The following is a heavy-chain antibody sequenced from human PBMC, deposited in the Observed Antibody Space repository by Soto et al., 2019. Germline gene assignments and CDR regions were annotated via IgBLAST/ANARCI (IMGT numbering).Heavy chain of an antibody. D-gene: IGHD3-10*01. J-gene: IGHJ4*02. CDR2: IYSGGST. Sequence: GGSLRLSCAASGFTVSSNYMSWVRQAPGKGLEWVSVIYSGGSTYYADSVKGRFTISRDNSKNTLYLQMNSLRAEDTAVYYCARDRRYYGSGSYYNVGGYYFDYWGQGTLVTVSS. CDR1: GFTVSSNY. CDR3: ARDRRYYGSGSYYNVGGYYFDY. V-gene: IGHV3-66*02.